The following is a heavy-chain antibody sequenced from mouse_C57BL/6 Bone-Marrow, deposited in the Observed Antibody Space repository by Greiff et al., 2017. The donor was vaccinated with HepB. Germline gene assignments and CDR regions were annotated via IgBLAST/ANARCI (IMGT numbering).Heavy chain of an antibody. D-gene: IGHD2-3*01. V-gene: IGHV1-54*01. CDR2: INPGSGGT. CDR1: GYAFTNYL. J-gene: IGHJ2*01. CDR3: ARGWLLQLYFDY. Sequence: QVQLQQSGAELVRPGTSVKVSCKASGYAFTNYLIEWVKQRPGQGLEWIGVINPGSGGTNYNEKFKGKATLTADKSSSTAYMQLSSLTSEDSAVYFCARGWLLQLYFDYWGQGTTLTVSS.